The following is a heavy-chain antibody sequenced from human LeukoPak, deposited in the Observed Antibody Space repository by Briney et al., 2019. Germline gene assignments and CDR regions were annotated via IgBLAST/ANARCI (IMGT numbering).Heavy chain of an antibody. CDR3: ARDLKYCSSTTCSDSFDI. J-gene: IGHJ3*02. V-gene: IGHV3-72*01. CDR1: GFTFSDQY. CDR2: IRNKANSYTT. Sequence: GRSLRLSCAASGFTFSDQYMDWVRQAPGKGLEWVARIRNKANSYTTEYAASVKGRFTISRDDSKNSLYLQMNSLKTEDTAVYYCARDLKYCSSTTCSDSFDIWGQGTMVTASS. D-gene: IGHD2-2*01.